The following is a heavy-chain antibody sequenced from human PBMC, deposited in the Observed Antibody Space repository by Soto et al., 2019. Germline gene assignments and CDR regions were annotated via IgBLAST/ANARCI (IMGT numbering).Heavy chain of an antibody. CDR2: ISYDGGHY. CDR3: AKEFLQGGDYGYYFDY. D-gene: IGHD4-17*01. CDR1: GFTFSSYG. V-gene: IGHV3-30*18. J-gene: IGHJ4*02. Sequence: QPGGSLRLSCAASGFTFSSYGMHWVRQTPGRGLEWVAFISYDGGHYYYADSVKGRFTISRDNSKNTLYLHLSSLRAEDSAVYYCAKEFLQGGDYGYYFDYWGQGTLVTVSS.